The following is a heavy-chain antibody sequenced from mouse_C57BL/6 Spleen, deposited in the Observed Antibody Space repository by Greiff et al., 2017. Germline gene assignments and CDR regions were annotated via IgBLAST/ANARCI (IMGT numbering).Heavy chain of an antibody. V-gene: IGHV1-52*01. CDR3: ARWGYDGYAY. J-gene: IGHJ3*01. CDR2: IDPSDSET. D-gene: IGHD2-3*01. Sequence: QVQLQQPGAELVRPGPSVKLSCKASGYTFTSYWMHWVKQRPIQGLEWIGNIDPSDSETHYNQKFKDKATLTVDKSSSTAYMQLSSLTSEDSAVYYCARWGYDGYAYWGQGTLVTVSA. CDR1: GYTFTSYW.